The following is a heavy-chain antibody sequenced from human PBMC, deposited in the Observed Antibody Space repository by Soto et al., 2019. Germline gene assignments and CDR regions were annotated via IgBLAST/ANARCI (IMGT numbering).Heavy chain of an antibody. V-gene: IGHV1-8*01. CDR2: MNPNSGNT. Sequence: GASVKVSCKASGYTFTSYDINWVRQATGQGLEWMGWMNPNSGNTGYAQKFQGRVTMTRNTSISTAYMELSSLRSEETAVNYCARGRKFAPRPPLDYWGQGTLVTVSS. CDR1: GYTFTSYD. J-gene: IGHJ4*02. CDR3: ARGRKFAPRPPLDY.